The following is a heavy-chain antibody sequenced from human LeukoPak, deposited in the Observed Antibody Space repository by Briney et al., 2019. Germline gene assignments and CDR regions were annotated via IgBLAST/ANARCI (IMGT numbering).Heavy chain of an antibody. CDR3: ARDSGDSGYHNFDY. V-gene: IGHV1-18*01. D-gene: IGHD3-22*01. CDR2: ISAHNGNT. Sequence: ASVKVSCKASGYTFTSYGISWVRQAPGQGLEWMGWISAHNGNTNYAQKLQGRVTMTTDTSTSTAYMELRSLRSDDTAVYYCARDSGDSGYHNFDYWGQGTLVTVSS. J-gene: IGHJ4*02. CDR1: GYTFTSYG.